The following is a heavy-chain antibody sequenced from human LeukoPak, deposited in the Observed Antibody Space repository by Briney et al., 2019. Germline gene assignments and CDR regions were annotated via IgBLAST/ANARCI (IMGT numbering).Heavy chain of an antibody. CDR2: INAGNGNT. Sequence: ASVKVSCKASGYTFTSYAMHWVRQAPGQRLEWMGWINAGNGNTKYSQKFQGRVTITRHTSASTAYMELSSLRSEDTAVYYCARDPADVLLFEAPFDYWGQGTLVTVSS. J-gene: IGHJ4*02. CDR1: GYTFTSYA. CDR3: ARDPADVLLFEAPFDY. D-gene: IGHD3-10*01. V-gene: IGHV1-3*01.